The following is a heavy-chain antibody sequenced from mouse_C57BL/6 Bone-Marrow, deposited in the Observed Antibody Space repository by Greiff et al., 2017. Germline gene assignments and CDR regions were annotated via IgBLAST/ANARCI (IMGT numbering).Heavy chain of an antibody. Sequence: EVMLVESGGGLVKPGGSLKLSCAASGFTFSDYGMHWVRQAPEKGLEWVAYISSGSSTIYYADTVKGRFTISRDNAKNTLFLQMTSLRSEDTAMYYCARRYYYGGDYWGQGTTLTVSS. D-gene: IGHD1-1*01. J-gene: IGHJ2*01. CDR1: GFTFSDYG. CDR3: ARRYYYGGDY. CDR2: ISSGSSTI. V-gene: IGHV5-17*01.